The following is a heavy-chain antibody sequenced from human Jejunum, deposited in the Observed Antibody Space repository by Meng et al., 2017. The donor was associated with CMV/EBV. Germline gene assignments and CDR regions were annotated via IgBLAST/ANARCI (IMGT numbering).Heavy chain of an antibody. V-gene: IGHV3-30*02. D-gene: IGHD3-22*01. CDR2: IRNDGSKK. CDR1: GFTFRTYG. CDR3: AKAYDSGMDV. Sequence: CAASGFTFRTYGMHWVRQAPGKGLEWVAFIRNDGSKKFYADSVRGRFTVSRDNSKNTLYVQMISLRAEDTAVYYCAKAYDSGMDVWGQGTTVTVSS. J-gene: IGHJ6*02.